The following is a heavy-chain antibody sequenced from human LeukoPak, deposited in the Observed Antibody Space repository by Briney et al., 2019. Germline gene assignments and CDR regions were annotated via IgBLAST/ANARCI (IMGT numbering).Heavy chain of an antibody. CDR1: GITFSTSS. D-gene: IGHD3-10*01. Sequence: GSLRLSCAASGITFSTSSMSWVRQAPGKGLEWVSAISGSGGTTYYADSVKGRFTMSRDNSKSTLHLQMNSLRVDDTAVYYCAKLLRGTVVPFYDYWGQGTLVTVSS. J-gene: IGHJ4*02. CDR3: AKLLRGTVVPFYDY. V-gene: IGHV3-23*01. CDR2: ISGSGGTT.